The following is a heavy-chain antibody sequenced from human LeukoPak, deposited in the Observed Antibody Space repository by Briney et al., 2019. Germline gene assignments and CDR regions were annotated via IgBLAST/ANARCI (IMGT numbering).Heavy chain of an antibody. J-gene: IGHJ4*02. Sequence: GTLSLTCAVSGGSISSSNWWSWVCQPPGKGLEWVSSISSSSSYIYYADSVKGRFTISRDNAKNSLYLQMNSLRAEDTAVYYCARATPIAYYFDYWGQGTLVTVSS. CDR1: GGSISSSN. CDR2: ISSSSSYI. V-gene: IGHV3-21*01. CDR3: ARATPIAYYFDY. D-gene: IGHD6-13*01.